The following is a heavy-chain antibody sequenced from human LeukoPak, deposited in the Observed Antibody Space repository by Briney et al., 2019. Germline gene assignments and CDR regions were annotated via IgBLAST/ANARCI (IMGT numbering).Heavy chain of an antibody. J-gene: IGHJ4*02. CDR1: GFTFSTDA. CDR3: ARDSSGWSKNY. V-gene: IGHV3-23*01. Sequence: GGSLRLSCAASGFTFSTDAMTWVRQAPGKGLQWVSAISGSGGDTYYEDSVKGRFTISRDNSRNMMYLQMNSRRAEDTAVYYCARDSSGWSKNYWGQGTLVTVSS. CDR2: ISGSGGDT. D-gene: IGHD6-19*01.